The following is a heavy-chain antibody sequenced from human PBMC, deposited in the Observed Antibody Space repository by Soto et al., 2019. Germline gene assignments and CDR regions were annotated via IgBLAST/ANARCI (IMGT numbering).Heavy chain of an antibody. D-gene: IGHD3-9*01. V-gene: IGHV3-11*06. Sequence: GGSLRLSCAASGFTFSDYYMSWIRQAPGKGLEWVSYISSSSSYTNYADSVKGRFTISRDNAKNSLYLQMNSLRAEDTAVYYCARALGFDYDILTGYWNNWFDPWGQGTLVTVSS. CDR1: GFTFSDYY. J-gene: IGHJ5*02. CDR3: ARALGFDYDILTGYWNNWFDP. CDR2: ISSSSSYT.